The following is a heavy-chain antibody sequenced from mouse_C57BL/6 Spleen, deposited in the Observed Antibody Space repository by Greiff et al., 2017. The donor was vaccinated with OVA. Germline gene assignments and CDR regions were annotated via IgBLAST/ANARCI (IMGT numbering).Heavy chain of an antibody. CDR2: IDPETGGT. CDR1: GYTFTDYE. CDR3: TNSYGNYPY. Sequence: VQLQQSGAELVRPGASVTLSCKASGYTFTDYEMHWVKQTPVHGLEWIGAIDPETGGTAYNQKFKGKAILTADKSSSTAYMELRSLTSEDSAVYYCTNSYGNYPYWGQGTTLTVSS. J-gene: IGHJ2*01. V-gene: IGHV1-15*01. D-gene: IGHD2-1*01.